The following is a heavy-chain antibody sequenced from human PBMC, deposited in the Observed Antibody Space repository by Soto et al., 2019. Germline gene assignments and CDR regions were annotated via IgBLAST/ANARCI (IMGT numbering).Heavy chain of an antibody. Sequence: EVLLVESGGGLVKPGGSLRLSCVASGLSFSTSIMHWVRQAPGKGLEWIATISSTSSNIYYAGSVKGRFSISRDNPKNSLFLQMNSLRADDMAVYYCARGIASTSLVTFDVWGQGTMVTVS. D-gene: IGHD1-1*01. CDR1: GLSFSTSI. V-gene: IGHV3-21*02. J-gene: IGHJ3*01. CDR2: ISSTSSNI. CDR3: ARGIASTSLVTFDV.